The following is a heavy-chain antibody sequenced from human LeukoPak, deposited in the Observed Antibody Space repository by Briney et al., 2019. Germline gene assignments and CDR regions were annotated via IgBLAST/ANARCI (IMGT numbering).Heavy chain of an antibody. CDR1: GFSLSTSGVG. CDR3: AHREYDCSGGSCYQKPFDY. D-gene: IGHD2-15*01. J-gene: IGHJ4*02. V-gene: IGHV2-5*02. Sequence: SGPTLVNPTQTLTLTCTFSGFSLSTSGVGVGWIRQPPGKALEWLALIYRDDDKRYSPSLKSRLTITKDTSKNQVVLTMTNMDPVDTATYYCAHREYDCSGGSCYQKPFDYWGQGTLVTVSS. CDR2: IYRDDDK.